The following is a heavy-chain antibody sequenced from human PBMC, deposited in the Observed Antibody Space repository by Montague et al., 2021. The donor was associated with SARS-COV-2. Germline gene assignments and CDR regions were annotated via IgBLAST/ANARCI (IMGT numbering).Heavy chain of an antibody. V-gene: IGHV4-31*03. J-gene: IGHJ4*02. CDR2: IYYFGST. D-gene: IGHD5-12*01. CDR3: ATSRGYSGYDDIFDY. Sequence: TLSLTCSVSGGSISSSGYYWSWIRQHLGKGLEWIGHIYYFGSTHYNPSFKSRATISEDTSKNQFSLKLTSVTAADTAVYYCATSRGYSGYDDIFDYWGQGTLVTVSS. CDR1: GGSISSSGYY.